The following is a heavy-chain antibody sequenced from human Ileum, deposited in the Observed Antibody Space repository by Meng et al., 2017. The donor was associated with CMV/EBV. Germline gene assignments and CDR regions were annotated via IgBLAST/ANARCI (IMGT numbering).Heavy chain of an antibody. D-gene: IGHD3-10*01. CDR3: ARAAARGVPVDL. CDR1: VGSLTSYY. V-gene: IGHV4-4*07. CDR2: IHPTGTT. J-gene: IGHJ5*02. Sequence: KPQESGPRLLLPSETLPLPCTVTVGSLTSYYWTWIRQPDGKGLEWIGRIHPTGTTEDNPSLRSRVRMSLEKSKNQFSLKLTSVTAADTAVYYCARAAARGVPVDLWGQGTLVTVSS.